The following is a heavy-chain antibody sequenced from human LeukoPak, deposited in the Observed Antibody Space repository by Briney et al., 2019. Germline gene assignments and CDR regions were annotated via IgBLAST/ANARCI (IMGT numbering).Heavy chain of an antibody. D-gene: IGHD4-17*01. CDR3: ARGDDYGDYVDY. V-gene: IGHV3-7*01. CDR2: IKQDGSEK. J-gene: IGHJ4*02. CDR1: GFTFSSYW. Sequence: GGSLRLSCTASGFTFSSYWMNWVRQAPGKGLEWVANIKQDGSEKYYVDSVKGRFTISRDNAKNSMYLQMNSLRAEDTAVYYCARGDDYGDYVDYWGQGTLVTVSS.